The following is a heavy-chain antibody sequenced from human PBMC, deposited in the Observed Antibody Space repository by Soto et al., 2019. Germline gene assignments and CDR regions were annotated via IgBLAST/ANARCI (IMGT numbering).Heavy chain of an antibody. V-gene: IGHV3-20*01. CDR1: GFTFDDYG. CDR3: ARGSSVGYSYLLYFDY. J-gene: IGHJ4*02. D-gene: IGHD5-18*01. Sequence: EVQLVESGGGVVRPGGSLRLSCAASGFTFDDYGMSWVRQAPGKGLEWVSGINWNGGSTGYADSVKGRFTSSRDNAKKSLYLKMNSLRAEATALYHCARGSSVGYSYLLYFDYGGQGTLVTVSS. CDR2: INWNGGST.